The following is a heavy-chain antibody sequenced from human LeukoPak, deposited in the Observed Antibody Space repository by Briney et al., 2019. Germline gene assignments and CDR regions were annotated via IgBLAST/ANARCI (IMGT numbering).Heavy chain of an antibody. CDR1: GYTFTSYG. V-gene: IGHV1-18*01. CDR3: ARATQSYGQWLVEGY. D-gene: IGHD6-19*01. Sequence: ASVKVSCKASGYTFTSYGISWVRQAPGQGLEWMGWISAYNGNTNYAQKLQGRVTMTTDTSTSTAYMELRSLRSDDTAVYYCARATQSYGQWLVEGYWGQGTLVTVSS. J-gene: IGHJ4*02. CDR2: ISAYNGNT.